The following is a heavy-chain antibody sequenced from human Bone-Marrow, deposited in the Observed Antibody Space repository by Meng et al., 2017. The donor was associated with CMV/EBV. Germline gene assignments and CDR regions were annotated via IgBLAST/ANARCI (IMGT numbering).Heavy chain of an antibody. Sequence: GEPLKISCAASGFTFSSYAMHWVRQAPGKGLEYVSAISSNGGSTYYADSVKGRFTISRDNSKNTLYLQMGSLRAEDMAVYYCARGWFGELPLYGYWGQGTLVTVSS. CDR2: ISSNGGST. V-gene: IGHV3-64*02. J-gene: IGHJ4*02. D-gene: IGHD3-10*01. CDR3: ARGWFGELPLYGY. CDR1: GFTFSSYA.